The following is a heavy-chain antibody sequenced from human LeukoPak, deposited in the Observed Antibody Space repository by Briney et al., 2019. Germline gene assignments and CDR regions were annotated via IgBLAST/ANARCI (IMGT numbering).Heavy chain of an antibody. CDR3: ARGVGYCSSTSCYQVGAHYYYGMDV. V-gene: IGHV4-34*01. CDR2: INHSGST. Sequence: PSETLSLTCAVYGGSFSGYYWSWIRQPPGKGLEWIGEINHSGSTNYNPSLKSRVTISVDTSKNQFSLKLSSVTAADTAVYYCARGVGYCSSTSCYQVGAHYYYGMDVWGQGTTVTVSS. J-gene: IGHJ6*02. CDR1: GGSFSGYY. D-gene: IGHD2-2*01.